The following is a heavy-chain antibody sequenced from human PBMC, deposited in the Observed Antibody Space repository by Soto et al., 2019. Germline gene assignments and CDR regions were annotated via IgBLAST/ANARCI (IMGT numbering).Heavy chain of an antibody. CDR1: GYTFTGYY. J-gene: IGHJ5*02. D-gene: IGHD6-13*01. Sequence: QVQLVQSGAEVKKPGASVKVSCKASGYTFTGYYMHWVRQAPGQGLEWMGWINPNSGGTNYAQKFQGWVTMTRDTSISTAYMELSRLRSDDTGVYYCARGEGQQLVSGWFDPWGQGTLVTVSS. CDR2: INPNSGGT. CDR3: ARGEGQQLVSGWFDP. V-gene: IGHV1-2*04.